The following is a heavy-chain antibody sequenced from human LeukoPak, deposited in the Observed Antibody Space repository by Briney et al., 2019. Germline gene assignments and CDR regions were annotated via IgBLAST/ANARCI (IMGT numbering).Heavy chain of an antibody. Sequence: SETLSLTCTVSGGSISSYYWSWIRQPPGKGLEWIGYIYYSGSTNFNPSLKSRVTISVDTSKNQFSLKLSSVTAADTAVYYCARWDYYDSSGYGMDVWGQGTTVTVSS. CDR3: ARWDYYDSSGYGMDV. V-gene: IGHV4-59*08. CDR1: GGSISSYY. CDR2: IYYSGST. D-gene: IGHD3-22*01. J-gene: IGHJ6*02.